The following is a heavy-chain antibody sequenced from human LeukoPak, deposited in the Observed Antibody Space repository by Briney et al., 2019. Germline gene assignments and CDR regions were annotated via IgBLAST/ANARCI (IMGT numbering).Heavy chain of an antibody. CDR3: AREYAYTRHFDY. V-gene: IGHV3-21*01. D-gene: IGHD3-16*01. Sequence: GGSLRLSCAATGFSFSSYVMNWVRQAPGKGLEWVSSISSSSSYIYYADSVKGRFTISRDNAKNSLYLQMNTLKADNTAVFSCAREYAYTRHFDYWGQGTLVAVSS. CDR2: ISSSSSYI. J-gene: IGHJ4*02. CDR1: GFSFSSYV.